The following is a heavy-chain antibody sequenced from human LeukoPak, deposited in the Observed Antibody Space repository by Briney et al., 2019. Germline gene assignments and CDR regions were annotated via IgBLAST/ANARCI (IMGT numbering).Heavy chain of an antibody. CDR2: IKPNSGGT. CDR3: AKTMIVVARGGYFDY. Sequence: ASVKVSCKASGYTFTGYYIHWVRQAPGQGLEWMGWIKPNSGGTNYAQKFQGRVTMTRDTSISTAYMELSRLRSDDTAVYYCAKTMIVVARGGYFDYWGQGTLVTVSS. CDR1: GYTFTGYY. J-gene: IGHJ4*02. V-gene: IGHV1-2*02. D-gene: IGHD3-22*01.